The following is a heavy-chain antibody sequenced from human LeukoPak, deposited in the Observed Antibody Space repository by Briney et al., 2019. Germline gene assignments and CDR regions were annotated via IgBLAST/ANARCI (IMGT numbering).Heavy chain of an antibody. Sequence: PGGSLRLSCAASGFTFSSYSMNWVRQAPGKGLKWVSSISSSSSYIYYADSVKGRFTISRDNAKNSLYLQMNSLRAEDTAVYYCARDSSGGSNDAFDIWGQGTMVTVSS. CDR3: ARDSSGGSNDAFDI. J-gene: IGHJ3*02. D-gene: IGHD2-15*01. CDR1: GFTFSSYS. CDR2: ISSSSSYI. V-gene: IGHV3-21*01.